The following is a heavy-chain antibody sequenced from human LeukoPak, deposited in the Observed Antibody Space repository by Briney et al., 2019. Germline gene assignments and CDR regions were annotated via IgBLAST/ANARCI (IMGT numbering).Heavy chain of an antibody. J-gene: IGHJ4*02. CDR2: IWYDGSNQ. Sequence: PGGSLRLSCAASGFTFSSYGMHWVRQAPGKGLEWVAVIWYDGSNQHYADSVKGRFTISRDNSKNTLYLQMNTLRAEDTAMYYCARDLLAARKREATGFDYWGQGTQVTVSS. CDR1: GFTFSSYG. D-gene: IGHD6-6*01. V-gene: IGHV3-33*01. CDR3: ARDLLAARKREATGFDY.